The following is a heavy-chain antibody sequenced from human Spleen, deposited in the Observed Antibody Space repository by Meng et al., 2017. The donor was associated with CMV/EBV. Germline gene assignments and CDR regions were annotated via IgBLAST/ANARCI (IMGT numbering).Heavy chain of an antibody. CDR1: GFGFSSFG. CDR3: AKDVQGSGIPGGYGMDV. J-gene: IGHJ6*02. CDR2: IRYDGSNK. Sequence: GGSLRLSCAASGFGFSSFGMHWVRQAPGKGLEWVAFIRYDGSNKYYADSVKGRFTISRDNSKNTLYLQMNSLRAEDTAVYYCAKDVQGSGIPGGYGMDVWGQGTTVTVSS. V-gene: IGHV3-30*02. D-gene: IGHD3-10*01.